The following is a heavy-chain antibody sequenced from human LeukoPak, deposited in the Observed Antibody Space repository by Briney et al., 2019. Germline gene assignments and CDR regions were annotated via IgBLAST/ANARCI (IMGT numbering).Heavy chain of an antibody. V-gene: IGHV3-30*02. J-gene: IGHJ4*02. CDR3: VKDHE. Sequence: GGSLRLSCAASGFTFSSFGMTWVRQAPGKGLDWVAFIGFDGSTKYYGASAKGRFTISRDNSKNSLYLQMDSLRAEDTAVYYCVKDHEWGQGTLVTVSS. CDR2: IGFDGSTK. CDR1: GFTFSSFG.